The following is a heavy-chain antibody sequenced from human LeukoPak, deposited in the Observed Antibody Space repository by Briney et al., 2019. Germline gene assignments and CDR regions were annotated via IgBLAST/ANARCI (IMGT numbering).Heavy chain of an antibody. CDR1: GFTFSSYE. CDR2: ISSSGSTI. Sequence: HPGGSLRLSCAASGFTFSSYEMNWVRQAPGKGLEWVSYISSSGSTIYYADSVKGRFTISRDNAKNSLYLQMNSLRAEDTALYYCARDRGSYMRTDYWGQGTLVTVSS. V-gene: IGHV3-48*03. CDR3: ARDRGSYMRTDY. D-gene: IGHD1-26*01. J-gene: IGHJ4*02.